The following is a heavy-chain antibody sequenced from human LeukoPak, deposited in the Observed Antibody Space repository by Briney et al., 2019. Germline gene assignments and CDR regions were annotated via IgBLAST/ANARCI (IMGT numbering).Heavy chain of an antibody. CDR1: XYTLTELS. D-gene: IGHD5-12*01. CDR3: XXEXXXXAXXFXXGXXGXFDP. Sequence: CXXSXYTLTELSMHWVRQAPGKGLEWMGGFDPEDGETIYAQKFQGRVTITEDTSTDTAYMELSSLRSDDTAGYYCXXEXXXXAXXFXXGXXGXFDPWGXGTLVTVSS. J-gene: IGHJ5*02. V-gene: IGHV1-24*01. CDR2: FDPEDGET.